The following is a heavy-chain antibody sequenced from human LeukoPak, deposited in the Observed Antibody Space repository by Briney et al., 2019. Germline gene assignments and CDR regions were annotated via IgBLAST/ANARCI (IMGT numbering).Heavy chain of an antibody. Sequence: PSETLSLTCTVSGGSISSYYWSWIRQPPGKGLEWIGYIYYSGSTNYNPSLKSRVTISVDTSKNQFSLKLSSVTAADTAVYYCARERSICSGGSCYDYYYYYGMDVWGQGTTVTVSS. D-gene: IGHD2-15*01. V-gene: IGHV4-59*01. J-gene: IGHJ6*02. CDR1: GGSISSYY. CDR3: ARERSICSGGSCYDYYYYYGMDV. CDR2: IYYSGST.